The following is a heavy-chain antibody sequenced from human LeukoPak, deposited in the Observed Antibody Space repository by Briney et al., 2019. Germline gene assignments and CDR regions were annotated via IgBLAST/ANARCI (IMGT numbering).Heavy chain of an antibody. J-gene: IGHJ4*02. CDR2: ISSSGSTI. CDR1: GFTFSSYW. D-gene: IGHD1-26*01. Sequence: GGSLRLSCAASGFTFSSYWMHWVRQAPGKGLEWVSYISSSGSTIYYADSVKGRFTISRDNAKNSLYLQMNSLRAEDTAVYYCAREGSYYAFDYWGQGTLVTVSS. V-gene: IGHV3-48*04. CDR3: AREGSYYAFDY.